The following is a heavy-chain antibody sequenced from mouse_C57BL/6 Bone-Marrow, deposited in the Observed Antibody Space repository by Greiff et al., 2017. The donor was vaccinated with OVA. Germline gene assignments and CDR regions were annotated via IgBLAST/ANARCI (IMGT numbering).Heavy chain of an antibody. CDR1: GYTFTSYW. V-gene: IGHV1-69*01. D-gene: IGHD2-5*01. J-gene: IGHJ2*01. CDR2: IDPSDSYT. CDR3: GRGGIYSNYPNYFDY. Sequence: QVQLQQPGAELVMPGASVKLYCKASGYTFTSYWMHWVKQRPGQGLEWIGEIDPSDSYTNYNQKFKGKSTLTVDKSSSTAYMQLSSLTSEDSAVYYFGRGGIYSNYPNYFDYWGQGTTLTVSS.